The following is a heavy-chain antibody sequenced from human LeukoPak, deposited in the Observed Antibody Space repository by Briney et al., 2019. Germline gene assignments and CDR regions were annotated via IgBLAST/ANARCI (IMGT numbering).Heavy chain of an antibody. CDR2: ISTRSTTI. J-gene: IGHJ4*02. CDR1: GFTFSNYS. V-gene: IGHV3-48*01. Sequence: GGPLRLSCAASGFTFSNYSMNWVRQAPGKGLEWVSYISTRSTTIYYADSVKGRFTISRDNAKNSLYLQMSSLRAEDTAVYYCARRYYGSATYRLPYDYWGQGTLVTVSS. D-gene: IGHD3-22*01. CDR3: ARRYYGSATYRLPYDY.